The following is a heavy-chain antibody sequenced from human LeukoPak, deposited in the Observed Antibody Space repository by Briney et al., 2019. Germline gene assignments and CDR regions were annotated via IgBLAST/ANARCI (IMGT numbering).Heavy chain of an antibody. CDR1: GFSLSNARMG. J-gene: IGHJ4*02. Sequence: SGPTLVNPTETLTLTCTVSGFSLSNARMGVSWIRQPPGKALEWLAHIFSNDENSYSTSLKSRLTISKDTTKSQVVLTMTSMDAISTAEYYCAGIQCTSGWTFDYWGQGTLVTVSS. CDR2: IFSNDEN. V-gene: IGHV2-26*01. D-gene: IGHD6-19*01. CDR3: AGIQCTSGWTFDY.